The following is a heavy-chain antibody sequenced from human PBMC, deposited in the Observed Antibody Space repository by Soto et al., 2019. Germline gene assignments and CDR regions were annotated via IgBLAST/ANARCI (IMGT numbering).Heavy chain of an antibody. J-gene: IGHJ6*03. Sequence: GESLKISCKGSGYSFTSYWIGWVRQMPGKGLEWMGIIYPGDSDTRYSPSFQGQVTISAEKSISTAYLQWSSLKASDTAMYYCARSARGRGGSGSYYYYYYYMDVWGKGTTVTVSS. V-gene: IGHV5-51*01. CDR2: IYPGDSDT. CDR1: GYSFTSYW. D-gene: IGHD3-10*01. CDR3: ARSARGRGGSGSYYYYYYYMDV.